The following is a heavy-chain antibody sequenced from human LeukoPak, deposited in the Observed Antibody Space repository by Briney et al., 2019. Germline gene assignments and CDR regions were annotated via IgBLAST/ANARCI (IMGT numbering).Heavy chain of an antibody. CDR3: ARSYGSGSYGGAFDI. J-gene: IGHJ3*02. D-gene: IGHD3-10*01. CDR1: GYFFTSYW. V-gene: IGHV5-51*01. CDR2: IYPGYSDT. Sequence: KHGESLKISCKGSGYFFTSYWIGWVRQMPGKGLEWMGIIYPGYSDTRYSPSFQGQVTMSADKSISTAYLQWSSLKASDTAMYYCARSYGSGSYGGAFDIWGQGTMVTVSS.